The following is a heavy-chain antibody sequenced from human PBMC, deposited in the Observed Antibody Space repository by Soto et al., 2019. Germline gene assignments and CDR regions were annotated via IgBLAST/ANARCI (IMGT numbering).Heavy chain of an antibody. Sequence: QVQLVQSGAEVKKPGASVKVSCKASGYTFTSYGISWVRQAPGQGLEWMGWISAYNGNTNYAQKLQGRVTMTTDTSTSTAYRELRSLRSDDTAVYYCARDCSGGSCYSDAFDIWGQGTMVTVSS. V-gene: IGHV1-18*01. D-gene: IGHD2-15*01. CDR3: ARDCSGGSCYSDAFDI. CDR1: GYTFTSYG. CDR2: ISAYNGNT. J-gene: IGHJ3*02.